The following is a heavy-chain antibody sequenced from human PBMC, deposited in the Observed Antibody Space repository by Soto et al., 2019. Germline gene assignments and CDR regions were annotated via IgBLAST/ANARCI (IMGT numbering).Heavy chain of an antibody. CDR1: GVSTSSGNW. J-gene: IGHJ4*02. D-gene: IGHD3-10*01. Sequence: LSLTCAVSGVSTSSGNWWTWVRQSPQRGLEYIGEIFHDGTANYYPSFERRVAISVDTSKNQFSLKLTSVTAADTAIYFCARLVYDTRLNYMYFDFWGQGTLVTVSS. CDR2: IFHDGTA. CDR3: ARLVYDTRLNYMYFDF. V-gene: IGHV4-4*01.